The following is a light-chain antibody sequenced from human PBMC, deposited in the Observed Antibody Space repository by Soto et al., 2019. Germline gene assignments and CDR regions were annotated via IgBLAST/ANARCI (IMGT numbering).Light chain of an antibody. CDR2: DVS. CDR1: SSDVGGYNY. J-gene: IGLJ1*01. V-gene: IGLV2-14*01. Sequence: QSVPTQPASVSGSPGQSITISCTGTSSDVGGYNYVSWYQQYPGKVPKLMIYDVSNRPSGVSNRFSGSKSGNTASLTISGLQAEDEADYYCSSYTISNTLVFGSGTKVTVL. CDR3: SSYTISNTLV.